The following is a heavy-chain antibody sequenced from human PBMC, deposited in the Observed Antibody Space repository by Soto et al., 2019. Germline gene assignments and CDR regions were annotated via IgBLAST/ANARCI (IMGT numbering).Heavy chain of an antibody. CDR3: ARAWITGTTVSWFDP. V-gene: IGHV1-18*01. D-gene: IGHD1-7*01. Sequence: GASVKVSCKASGYTFTSYGISWVRQAPGQGLEWMGWISAYNGNTNYAQKLQGRVTMTTDTSTSTDYMELRSLRSDATAVYYCARAWITGTTVSWFDPWGQGTLVTVSS. CDR1: GYTFTSYG. CDR2: ISAYNGNT. J-gene: IGHJ5*02.